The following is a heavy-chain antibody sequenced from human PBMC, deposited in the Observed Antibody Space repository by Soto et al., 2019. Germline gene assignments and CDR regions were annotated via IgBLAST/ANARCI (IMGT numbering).Heavy chain of an antibody. V-gene: IGHV4-30-4*01. J-gene: IGHJ5*02. CDR1: GGSISSGDYY. CDR3: ARDLGGIYYDSSGYYYYNWFDP. Sequence: QVQLQESGPGLVKPSQTLSLTCTVSGGSISSGDYYWSWIRQPPGKGLEWIGYIYYSGSTYYNPSLKSRVTISGDTSKNQFSLKLSSVTAADTAVYYCARDLGGIYYDSSGYYYYNWFDPWGQGTLVTVSS. CDR2: IYYSGST. D-gene: IGHD3-22*01.